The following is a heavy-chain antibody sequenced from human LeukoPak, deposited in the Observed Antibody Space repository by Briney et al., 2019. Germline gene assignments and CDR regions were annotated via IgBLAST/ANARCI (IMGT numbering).Heavy chain of an antibody. D-gene: IGHD3-10*01. CDR2: LYYSGST. J-gene: IGHJ4*02. V-gene: IGHV4-39*07. Sequence: SETLSLTCTVSGGSISSSSYYWGWLRQPPGTGLEWIGTLYYSGSTGYNPSLKSRVTTSLDTSKNQFSLKLSSVTAADTAVYYCARGSGSYYKPYYFDYWGQGTLVTVSS. CDR3: ARGSGSYYKPYYFDY. CDR1: GGSISSSSYY.